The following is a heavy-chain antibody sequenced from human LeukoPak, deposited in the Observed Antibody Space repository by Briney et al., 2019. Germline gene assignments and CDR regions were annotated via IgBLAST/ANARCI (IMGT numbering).Heavy chain of an antibody. CDR1: GFIVSGNY. V-gene: IGHV3-53*01. CDR3: TRGPERSRPVGDACDI. D-gene: IGHD5/OR15-5a*01. J-gene: IGHJ3*02. Sequence: GGSLRLSCAASGFIVSGNYLSWVRQAPGKGPEWVAVIYAIGTTYYADSVKGRFTISRDTSRNSLYLEMNSLRAEDTAMYYCTRGPERSRPVGDACDIWGQGTMVTVSS. CDR2: IYAIGTT.